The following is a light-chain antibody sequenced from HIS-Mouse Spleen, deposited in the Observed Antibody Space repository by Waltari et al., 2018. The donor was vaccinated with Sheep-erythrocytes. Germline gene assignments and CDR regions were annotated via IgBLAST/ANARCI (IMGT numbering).Light chain of an antibody. V-gene: IGLV2-8*01. Sequence: QSALTQPASVSGSPGQSITISCTGTSSDVGGYNYVSWYQQHPGKAPKLMIYEVSTRPSGVPDRFSGSKSGNTASLTISGLQAEDEADYYCCSYAGSYNHVFATGTKVTVL. CDR3: CSYAGSYNHV. CDR2: EVS. J-gene: IGLJ1*01. CDR1: SSDVGGYNY.